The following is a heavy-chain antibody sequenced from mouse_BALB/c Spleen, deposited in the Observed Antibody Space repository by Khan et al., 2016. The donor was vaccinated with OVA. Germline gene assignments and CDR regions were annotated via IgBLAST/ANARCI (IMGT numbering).Heavy chain of an antibody. J-gene: IGHJ2*03. Sequence: VQLKQSGAELVKSGATVKLSCTASGLNIKDTYMHWPKQWPEQGPEWIGRIDPPNGNTKYDPKTQGKATITADTSSHTAHRQVRSRTCEDTAVYYCARRARKWGQGTRGTGSS. CDR2: IDPPNGNT. D-gene: IGHD3-3*01. CDR3: ARRARK. V-gene: IGHV14-3*02. CDR1: GLNIKDTY.